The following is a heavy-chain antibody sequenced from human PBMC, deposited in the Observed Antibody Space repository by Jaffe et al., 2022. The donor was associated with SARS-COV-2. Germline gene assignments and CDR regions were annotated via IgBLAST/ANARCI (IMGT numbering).Heavy chain of an antibody. J-gene: IGHJ6*02. CDR2: ISWNSGSI. CDR1: GFTFDDYA. CDR3: AKGSLGYCSGGSCYGMDV. V-gene: IGHV3-9*01. D-gene: IGHD2-15*01. Sequence: EVQLVESGGGLVQPGRSLRLSCAASGFTFDDYAMHWVRQAPGKGLEWVSGISWNSGSIGYADSVKGRFTISRDNAKNSLYLQMNSLRAEDTALYYCAKGSLGYCSGGSCYGMDVWGQGTTVTVSS.